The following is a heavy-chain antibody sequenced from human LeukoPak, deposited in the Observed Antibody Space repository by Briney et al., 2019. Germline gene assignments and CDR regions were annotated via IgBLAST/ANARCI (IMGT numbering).Heavy chain of an antibody. D-gene: IGHD1-26*01. J-gene: IGHJ4*02. CDR1: RFPFNNYA. CDR2: ISFDGRDK. Sequence: GRSLRLSCAASRFPFNNYAMHWVRQAPGKGLEWVALISFDGRDKYYADSMKGRFTISRDNSNNTLYLELNSLRAEDTAIYYCARTSGREKNFDYWGRGTLVTVSS. CDR3: ARTSGREKNFDY. V-gene: IGHV3-30*01.